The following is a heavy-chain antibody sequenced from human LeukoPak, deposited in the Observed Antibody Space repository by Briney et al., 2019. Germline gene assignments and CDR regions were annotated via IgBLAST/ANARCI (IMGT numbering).Heavy chain of an antibody. CDR2: IYYSGST. D-gene: IGHD6-6*01. V-gene: IGHV4-59*01. CDR1: GGSISSYY. J-gene: IGHJ4*02. Sequence: SETLSLTCTVSGGSISSYYWCWIRQPPGKGLEWIGYIYYSGSTNYNPSLKSRVTISVDTSKNQFSLKLSSVTAADTAVYFCARFRLDGIAAPNWGQGTLVTVSS. CDR3: ARFRLDGIAAPN.